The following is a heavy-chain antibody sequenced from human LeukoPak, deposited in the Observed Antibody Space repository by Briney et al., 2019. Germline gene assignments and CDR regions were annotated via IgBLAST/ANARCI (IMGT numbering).Heavy chain of an antibody. Sequence: ASVTVSFKASGGAFTIYTISWVRQAPGQGQEWMGGIITILGIANYTQKFQGRVAITADKSTSTAYMELSSLRSEDTAVYYCATAGTGLQDWFDPWGQGTLVTVSS. CDR2: IITILGIA. D-gene: IGHD6-13*01. J-gene: IGHJ5*02. CDR1: GGAFTIYT. CDR3: ATAGTGLQDWFDP. V-gene: IGHV1-69*10.